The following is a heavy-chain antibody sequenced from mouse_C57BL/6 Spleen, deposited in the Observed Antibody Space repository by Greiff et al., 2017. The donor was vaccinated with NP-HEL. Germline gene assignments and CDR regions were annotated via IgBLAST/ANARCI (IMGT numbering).Heavy chain of an antibody. D-gene: IGHD2-4*01. CDR2: IRNKANNHAT. CDR1: GFTFSDAW. Sequence: EVKVEESGGGLVQPGGSMKLSCAASGFTFSDAWMDWVRQSPEKGLEWVAEIRNKANNHATYYAEPVKGRFNTSREESKRSVDQQKNSLRAEDTGIYDSTRHYEYDEGYAMDYGGKGTSVTVSS. CDR3: TRHYEYDEGYAMDY. V-gene: IGHV6-6*01. J-gene: IGHJ4*01.